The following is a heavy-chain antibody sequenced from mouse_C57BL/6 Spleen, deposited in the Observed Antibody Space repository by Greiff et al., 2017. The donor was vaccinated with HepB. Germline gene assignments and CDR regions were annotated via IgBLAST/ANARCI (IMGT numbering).Heavy chain of an antibody. Sequence: QVQLKESGPGLVQPSQSLSITCTVSGFSLTSYGVHWVRQSPGKGLEWLGVIWSGGSTDYNAAFISRMSISKDNSKSQVFFKMNSLQADDTAIYYCARGQLRLRDYFDYWGQGTTLTVSS. V-gene: IGHV2-2*01. D-gene: IGHD3-2*02. CDR1: GFSLTSYG. J-gene: IGHJ2*01. CDR2: IWSGGST. CDR3: ARGQLRLRDYFDY.